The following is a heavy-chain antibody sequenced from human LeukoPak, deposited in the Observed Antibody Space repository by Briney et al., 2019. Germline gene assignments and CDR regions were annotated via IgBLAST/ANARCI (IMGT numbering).Heavy chain of an antibody. CDR1: GFTFSSYW. V-gene: IGHV3-21*01. D-gene: IGHD2-15*01. CDR3: ARDGTPRAFDI. J-gene: IGHJ3*02. Sequence: GGSLRLSCAASGFTFSSYWMNWVRQAPGKGLEWVSSISSSSSYIYYADSVKGRFTISRDNAKNSLYLQMNSLRAEDTAVYYCARDGTPRAFDIWGQGTMVTVIS. CDR2: ISSSSSYI.